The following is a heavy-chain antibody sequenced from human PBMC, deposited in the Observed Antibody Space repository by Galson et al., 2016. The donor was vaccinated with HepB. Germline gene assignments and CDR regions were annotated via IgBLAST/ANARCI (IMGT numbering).Heavy chain of an antibody. Sequence: SLRLSCAASGFTLNNYALNWVRQAPGKGLEWVALISYDGSNRYYGDPVRGRFAISRDTSKNTVYLQMNSLRPEDTAVYYCARDQGWEGGWFDPWGQGPRSPSPQ. CDR2: ISYDGSNR. CDR3: ARDQGWEGGWFDP. V-gene: IGHV3-30*09. CDR1: GFTLNNYA. D-gene: IGHD1-26*01. J-gene: IGHJ5*02.